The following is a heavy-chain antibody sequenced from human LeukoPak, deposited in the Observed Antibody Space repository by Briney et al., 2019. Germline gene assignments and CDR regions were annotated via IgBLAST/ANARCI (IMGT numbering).Heavy chain of an antibody. V-gene: IGHV1-2*02. J-gene: IGHJ5*02. D-gene: IGHD6-13*01. CDR1: GYTFTAYY. Sequence: ASLKVSCKASGYTFTAYYMHCVRQAPGQGLEWMGWINPSSGGTNYAQKFQGRVAMTRDTSISTAYMELSRLRSDDTAVYYCARRLIAAAGTEFDPWGQGTLVTVSS. CDR2: INPSSGGT. CDR3: ARRLIAAAGTEFDP.